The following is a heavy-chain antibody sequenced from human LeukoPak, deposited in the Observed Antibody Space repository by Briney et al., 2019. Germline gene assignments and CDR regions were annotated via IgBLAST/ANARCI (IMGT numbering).Heavy chain of an antibody. D-gene: IGHD2-2*01. CDR2: ISGYNGDT. J-gene: IGHJ4*02. V-gene: IGHV1-18*01. CDR3: ARGCGSTSCYLLDY. Sequence: ASVKVSCKASGYIFTSYSIGWVRQAPGQGLEWMGWISGYNGDTNYAQKLQGRVTMTTDTSTSTAYMELRSLRSDDTAVYYCARGCGSTSCYLLDYWGQGTLVTVSS. CDR1: GYIFTSYS.